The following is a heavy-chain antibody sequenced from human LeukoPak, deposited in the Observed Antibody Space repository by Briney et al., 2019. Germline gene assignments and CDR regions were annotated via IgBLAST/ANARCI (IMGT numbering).Heavy chain of an antibody. J-gene: IGHJ4*02. CDR3: ARPIVGGTLGGDY. CDR1: GFTFSNAL. CDR2: IKTKTDGGTT. V-gene: IGHV3-15*01. Sequence: KTGGSLRLSCATSGFTFSNALMSWVRQAPGKGLEWVGRIKTKTDGGTTDYAAPVNGRFTISRDDSKSTLYLQMNSLRAEDTAVYYCARPIVGGTLGGDYWGQGTLVTVSS. D-gene: IGHD1-26*01.